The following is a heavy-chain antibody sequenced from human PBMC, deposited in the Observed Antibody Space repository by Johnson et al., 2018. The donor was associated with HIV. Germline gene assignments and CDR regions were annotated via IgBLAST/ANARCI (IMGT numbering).Heavy chain of an antibody. CDR3: AREKTTPDAFDI. CDR1: GFTFDDYG. J-gene: IGHJ3*02. Sequence: VQLVESGGGVVRPGGSLRLSCAASGFTFDDYGMSWVRQAPGKGLEWVSGINCSGGSAGYALSVKGRFTISRDNAKNSLYLQMNSLRAEDTAVYYCAREKTTPDAFDIWGQGTMVTVSS. CDR2: INCSGGSA. D-gene: IGHD4-11*01. V-gene: IGHV3-20*04.